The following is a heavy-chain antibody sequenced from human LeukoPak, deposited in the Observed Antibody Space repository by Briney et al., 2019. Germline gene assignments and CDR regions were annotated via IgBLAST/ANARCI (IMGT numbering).Heavy chain of an antibody. CDR3: TRGDPDY. V-gene: IGHV3-7*01. D-gene: IGHD2-21*02. CDR1: GFTFSGYW. Sequence: AGGFLRLSCAASGFTFSGYWMQWVRQAPGKGLQWVANINYGGSDRYYVDSVKGRFTISRDNAKNSLYLQMNGLTVEDTAVYYCTRGDPDYWGQGTLVTVSS. CDR2: INYGGSDR. J-gene: IGHJ4*02.